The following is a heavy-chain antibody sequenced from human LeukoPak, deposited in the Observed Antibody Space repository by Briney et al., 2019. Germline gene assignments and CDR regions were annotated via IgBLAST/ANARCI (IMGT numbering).Heavy chain of an antibody. CDR1: GYTFTGYY. J-gene: IGHJ5*02. CDR3: ARDPTNYDFWSGPNNWFDP. Sequence: GASMKVSCKASGYTFTGYYMHWVRQAPGQGLEWMGWINPNSGGTNYAQKFQGRVTMTRDTSISTAYMELSRLRSDDTAVYYCARDPTNYDFWSGPNNWFDPWGQGTLVTVSS. D-gene: IGHD3-3*01. V-gene: IGHV1-2*02. CDR2: INPNSGGT.